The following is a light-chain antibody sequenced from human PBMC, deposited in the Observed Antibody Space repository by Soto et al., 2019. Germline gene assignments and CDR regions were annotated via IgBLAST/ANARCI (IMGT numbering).Light chain of an antibody. CDR1: QSISSW. CDR3: RPYKAFWT. CDR2: KAS. Sequence: TPAGSRLISYVRKSVIMTIRASQSISSWLAWYQQKPGKAPNLLIYKASSLESGAPSRCSSSGSGTDFSLSIGILQSDCFPPYYGRPYKAFWTVAEGTKVDIK. V-gene: IGKV1-5*03. J-gene: IGKJ1*01.